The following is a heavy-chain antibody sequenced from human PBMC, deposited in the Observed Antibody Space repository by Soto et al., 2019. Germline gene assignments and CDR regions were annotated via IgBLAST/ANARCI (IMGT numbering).Heavy chain of an antibody. Sequence: PVGSLRLSCAASGFTFSSYEMNWVRQAPGKGLEWVSYISSSGSTIYYADSVKGRFTISRDNAKNSLYLQMNSLRAEDTAVYYCARVEDIVVVPAAISYYYGMDVWGQGTTVTVSS. CDR1: GFTFSSYE. V-gene: IGHV3-48*03. CDR3: ARVEDIVVVPAAISYYYGMDV. D-gene: IGHD2-2*02. CDR2: ISSSGSTI. J-gene: IGHJ6*02.